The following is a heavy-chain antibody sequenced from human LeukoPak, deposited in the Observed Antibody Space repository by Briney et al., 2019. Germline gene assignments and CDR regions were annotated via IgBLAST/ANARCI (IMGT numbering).Heavy chain of an antibody. J-gene: IGHJ6*02. CDR2: ISAYNGNT. Sequence: ASVKVSCKASGYTFTSYGISWVRQAPGQGLEWMGWISAYNGNTNYAQKLQGRVTMTTDTSTSTAYMELRSLRSDDTAVYYCARVGWPMVLSKGMDVWGQGTTVTVSS. V-gene: IGHV1-18*01. CDR1: GYTFTSYG. D-gene: IGHD3-10*01. CDR3: ARVGWPMVLSKGMDV.